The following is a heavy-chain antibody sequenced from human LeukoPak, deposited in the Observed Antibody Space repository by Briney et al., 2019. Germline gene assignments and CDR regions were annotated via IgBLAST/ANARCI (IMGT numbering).Heavy chain of an antibody. CDR3: STDYYGSGSPGFGY. J-gene: IGHJ4*02. V-gene: IGHV3-15*07. CDR1: GFTFSKAW. Sequence: GGSLRLSCAASGFTFSKAWMNWVRQAPGKGLEWVGRIKSKTDGGTIDHAAPVKGRFTISRDDSKNMMYLQMNSLKTEDTAVYYCSTDYYGSGSPGFGYWGQGSLVSVSS. CDR2: IKSKTDGGTI. D-gene: IGHD3-10*01.